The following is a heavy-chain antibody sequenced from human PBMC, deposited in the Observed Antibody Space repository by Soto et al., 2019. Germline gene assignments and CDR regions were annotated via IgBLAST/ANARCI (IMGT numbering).Heavy chain of an antibody. J-gene: IGHJ3*02. CDR2: ISPAGSSI. CDR1: GFSFSIYS. D-gene: IGHD3-10*01. CDR3: AKDRGGSGAFDI. Sequence: EGQLVEFGGGLVKPGGSLRLSCAASGFSFSIYSYNWVRQAPGKGLEWLSYISPAGSSIYYADSVKGRFTISRDSARDSVYLQRNSPRAEDTAVYYCAKDRGGSGAFDIWGQGTMVTVSS. V-gene: IGHV3-48*01.